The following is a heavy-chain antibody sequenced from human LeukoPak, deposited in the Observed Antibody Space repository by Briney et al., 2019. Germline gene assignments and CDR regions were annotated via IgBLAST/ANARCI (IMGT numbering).Heavy chain of an antibody. CDR1: GFTFSSYG. CDR2: IWYDGSNK. V-gene: IGHV3-33*08. D-gene: IGHD6-19*01. J-gene: IGHJ4*02. Sequence: GRSLRLSCAASGFTFSSYGMHWVRQAPGKGLEWVAVIWYDGSNKYYADSVKGRFTISRDNSKNTLYLQMSSLRAEDTAVYYCARVRGSGQGLDYWGQGTLVTVSS. CDR3: ARVRGSGQGLDY.